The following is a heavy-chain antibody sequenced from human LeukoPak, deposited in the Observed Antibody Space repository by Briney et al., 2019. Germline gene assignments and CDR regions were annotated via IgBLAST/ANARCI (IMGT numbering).Heavy chain of an antibody. V-gene: IGHV3-15*01. CDR1: GFTFTHAR. CDR2: IKSRIAGGTT. CDR3: TAGYGHSGFDY. Sequence: GGSLRLSCAASGFTFTHARMGWVRQAPGQGLEWVGLIKSRIAGGTTDYAAPVKGRFTISRDDAKHTLYLQMNSLKSEDTAVYYCTAGYGHSGFDYWGQGTLVTVSS. D-gene: IGHD4-17*01. J-gene: IGHJ4*02.